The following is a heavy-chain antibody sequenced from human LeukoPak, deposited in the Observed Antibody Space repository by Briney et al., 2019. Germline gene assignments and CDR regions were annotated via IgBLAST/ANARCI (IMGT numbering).Heavy chain of an antibody. Sequence: EASVKVSCKASGYTFTSYGISWVRQAPGQGLEWMGWISAYNGNTNYAQKLQGRVTMTTDTSTSTAYMELRSLRSDDTAVYYCARVYGILTGLVYFDYWGQGTLVTVSS. CDR1: GYTFTSYG. V-gene: IGHV1-18*01. J-gene: IGHJ4*02. CDR2: ISAYNGNT. D-gene: IGHD3-9*01. CDR3: ARVYGILTGLVYFDY.